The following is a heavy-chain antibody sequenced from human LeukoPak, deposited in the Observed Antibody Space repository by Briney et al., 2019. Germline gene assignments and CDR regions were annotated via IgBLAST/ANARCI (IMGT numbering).Heavy chain of an antibody. V-gene: IGHV5-51*01. D-gene: IGHD6-13*01. CDR1: GDSFTSYW. J-gene: IGHJ5*02. CDR3: ARIAAAGTIASWFDP. Sequence: GESLKIFCKGSGDSFTSYWVGWVGQMAGKSLEWMGIIYPGDSDTRYSPSFQGQVTISADKSISTAYLQWSSLKASDTAMYYCARIAAAGTIASWFDPWGQGTLVTVSS. CDR2: IYPGDSDT.